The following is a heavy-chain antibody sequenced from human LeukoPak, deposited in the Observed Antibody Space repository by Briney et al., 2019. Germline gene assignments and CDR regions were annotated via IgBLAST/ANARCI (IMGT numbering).Heavy chain of an antibody. V-gene: IGHV3-21*01. J-gene: IGHJ4*02. Sequence: GSLRLSCAASGITFSSYSTNWVRQAPGKGLEWVSSISSSSSYMYYADSVKGRFTISRDNAKNSLYLQMNSLRAEDTAVYYCARDQSIVATAHFDYWGQGTLVTVSS. CDR1: GITFSSYS. CDR3: ARDQSIVATAHFDY. CDR2: ISSSSSYM. D-gene: IGHD5-12*01.